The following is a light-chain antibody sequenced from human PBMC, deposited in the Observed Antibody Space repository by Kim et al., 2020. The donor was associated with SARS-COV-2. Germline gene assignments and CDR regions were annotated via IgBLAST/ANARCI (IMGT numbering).Light chain of an antibody. CDR3: LQDYNFPYT. Sequence: AIQMTQSPSSLSASVGDRVTITCRASQGIRNDLGWYQHKLGEAPRLLIYAAHSLQSGVPSRFSGSGSGTDFTLIISSLQPEDFGTYFCLQDYNFPYTFGQGTKLEI. CDR1: QGIRND. CDR2: AAH. J-gene: IGKJ2*01. V-gene: IGKV1-6*01.